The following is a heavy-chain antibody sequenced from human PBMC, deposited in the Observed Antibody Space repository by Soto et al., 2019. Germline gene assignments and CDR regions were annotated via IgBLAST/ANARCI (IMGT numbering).Heavy chain of an antibody. CDR1: GFTFISYA. J-gene: IGHJ4*02. V-gene: IGHV3-30-3*01. CDR2: ISYDGSNK. Sequence: LRLSCAASGFTFISYAMHWVRQAPGKGLEWVAVISYDGSNKYYADSVKGRFTISRDNSKNTLYLQMNSLRAEDTAVYYCARLTYYYDSSGYSPGYWGQGTLVTVSS. D-gene: IGHD3-22*01. CDR3: ARLTYYYDSSGYSPGY.